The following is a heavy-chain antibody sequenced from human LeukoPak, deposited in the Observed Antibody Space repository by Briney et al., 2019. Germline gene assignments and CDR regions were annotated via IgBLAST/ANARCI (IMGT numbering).Heavy chain of an antibody. J-gene: IGHJ4*02. D-gene: IGHD6-6*01. CDR3: AREGEQLALDY. Sequence: GGSLRLSCAASGFTFSSYSMNWVRQAPGKGLEWVSSISSRSSYIYYADSVKGRFTISRDNAKNSLYLLMNSLRAEDTALYYCAREGEQLALDYWGQGTLVTVSS. CDR2: ISSRSSYI. V-gene: IGHV3-21*01. CDR1: GFTFSSYS.